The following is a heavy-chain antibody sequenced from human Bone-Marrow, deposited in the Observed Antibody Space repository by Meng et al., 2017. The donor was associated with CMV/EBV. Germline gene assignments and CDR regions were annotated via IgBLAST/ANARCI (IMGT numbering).Heavy chain of an antibody. CDR2: ISYDGSKK. J-gene: IGHJ6*02. V-gene: IGHV3-30-3*01. CDR3: ARVSPPSGYSSGWYSNYYYGMDV. Sequence: GGSLRLSCAASGFTFSSYAMHWVRQAPGKGLEWVAVISYDGSKKYYADSVKGRFTISRDNSKNTLYLQMTSLRAEDTAVYYCARVSPPSGYSSGWYSNYYYGMDVWGQGTTVTVSS. D-gene: IGHD6-19*01. CDR1: GFTFSSYA.